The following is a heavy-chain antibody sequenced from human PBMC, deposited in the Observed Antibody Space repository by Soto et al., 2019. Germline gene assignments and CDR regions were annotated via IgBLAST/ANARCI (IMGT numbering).Heavy chain of an antibody. CDR2: IYYSGST. V-gene: IGHV4-31*03. D-gene: IGHD6-6*01. CDR1: GGSISSGGYY. CDR3: AREVLGYSSSAEGYGMDV. Sequence: PSETLSLTCTVSGGSISSGGYYWSWIRQHPGKGLEWIGYIYYSGSTYYNPSLKSRVTISVDTSKNQFSLKLSSVTAADTAVYYCAREVLGYSSSAEGYGMDVWGQGTTVTVSS. J-gene: IGHJ6*02.